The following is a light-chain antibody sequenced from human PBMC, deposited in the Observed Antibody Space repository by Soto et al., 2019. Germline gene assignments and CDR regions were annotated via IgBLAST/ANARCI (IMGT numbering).Light chain of an antibody. CDR3: QQADSFPIT. J-gene: IGKJ5*01. CDR2: KAS. CDR1: QTISSW. Sequence: DIRMTQSPSTLSGSVGDRVTITCRASQTISSWLAWYQQKPGKAPKILIYKASTLKSGVPSRFRGSGSGTEFTLTISRLQPDDFDTYYCQQADSFPITFGQGTRLEIK. V-gene: IGKV1-5*03.